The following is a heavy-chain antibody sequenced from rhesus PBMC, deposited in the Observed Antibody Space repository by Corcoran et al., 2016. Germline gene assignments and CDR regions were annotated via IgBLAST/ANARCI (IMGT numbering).Heavy chain of an antibody. V-gene: IGHV4-122*02. Sequence: QVQLQESGPGVVKPSETLSLTCAVSGYSISSGYGWSWIRQPPGKGLEWIGYISYSGSTSYNPSLKSRVTISRDTSKNQFSLKLSSVTAADTAVYYCARGYGGALYYWGQGVLVTVSS. D-gene: IGHD1-44*02. CDR2: ISYSGST. CDR3: ARGYGGALYY. CDR1: GYSISSGYG. J-gene: IGHJ4*01.